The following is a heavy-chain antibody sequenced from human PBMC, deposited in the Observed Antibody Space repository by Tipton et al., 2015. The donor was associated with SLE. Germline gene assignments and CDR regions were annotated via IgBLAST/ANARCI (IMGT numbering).Heavy chain of an antibody. Sequence: TLSLTCTVSGGSIRSHYWSWIRQPPGKGLEWIGHIYYSGSTNYNPSLKSRVTTPLDASKNQFSLWLSSVTAADTAVYYCARAAYCGGDCYSGFDYWGQGTLVTVSS. CDR2: IYYSGST. J-gene: IGHJ4*02. V-gene: IGHV4-59*11. CDR1: GGSIRSHY. CDR3: ARAAYCGGDCYSGFDY. D-gene: IGHD2-21*02.